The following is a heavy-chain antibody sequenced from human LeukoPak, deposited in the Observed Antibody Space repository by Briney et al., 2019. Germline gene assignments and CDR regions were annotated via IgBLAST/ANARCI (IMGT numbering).Heavy chain of an antibody. Sequence: GGSLRLSCAAPGFTVSRSYMTWVRQAPGEGLEWVSTIYSGGSTYYADSVTGRFTISRDNSKNTLYLQMNSLRDDDTAVCYCARGLVGTTTAFDIWGQGTMVTVSS. V-gene: IGHV3-53*05. CDR1: GFTVSRSY. D-gene: IGHD1-26*01. J-gene: IGHJ3*02. CDR3: ARGLVGTTTAFDI. CDR2: IYSGGST.